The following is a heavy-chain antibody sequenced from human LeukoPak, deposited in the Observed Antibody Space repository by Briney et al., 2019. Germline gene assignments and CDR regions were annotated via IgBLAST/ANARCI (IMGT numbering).Heavy chain of an antibody. Sequence: SETLSLTCTVSGGSISSGDYYWSWIRQPPGKGLEWIGYIYYSGSTYYNPSLKSRVTISVDTSKNQFSLKLSSVTAADTAVYYCARDYYGSGSRDDAFDIWGQGTMVTVSS. CDR2: IYYSGST. V-gene: IGHV4-30-4*01. J-gene: IGHJ3*02. CDR3: ARDYYGSGSRDDAFDI. CDR1: GGSISSGDYY. D-gene: IGHD3-10*01.